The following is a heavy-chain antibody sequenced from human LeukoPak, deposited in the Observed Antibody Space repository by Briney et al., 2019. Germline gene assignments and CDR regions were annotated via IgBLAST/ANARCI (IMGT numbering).Heavy chain of an antibody. CDR3: ARDQGYYYDSSGSFNWFDP. V-gene: IGHV3-11*04. Sequence: PGGSLRLSCAASGFTFSDYYMSWIRQARGKGLEWVSYISSSGSTIYYSDSVKGRFTISRDNAKNSLYLQMNSLRAEDTAVYYCARDQGYYYDSSGSFNWFDPWGQGPLVTVSS. J-gene: IGHJ5*02. CDR1: GFTFSDYY. D-gene: IGHD3-22*01. CDR2: ISSSGSTI.